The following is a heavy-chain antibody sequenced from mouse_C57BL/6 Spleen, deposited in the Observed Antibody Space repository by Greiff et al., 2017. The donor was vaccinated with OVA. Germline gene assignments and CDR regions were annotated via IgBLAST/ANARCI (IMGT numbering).Heavy chain of an antibody. J-gene: IGHJ2*01. CDR2: ISYDGSN. CDR1: GYSITSGYY. CDR3: ARGDYYGSSPFDY. D-gene: IGHD1-1*01. Sequence: EVKLVESGPGLVKPSQSLSLTCSVTGYSITSGYYWNWIRQFPGNKLEWMGYISYDGSNNYNPSLKNRISITRDTSKNQFFLKLNSVTTEDTATYYCARGDYYGSSPFDYWGQGTTLTVSS. V-gene: IGHV3-6*01.